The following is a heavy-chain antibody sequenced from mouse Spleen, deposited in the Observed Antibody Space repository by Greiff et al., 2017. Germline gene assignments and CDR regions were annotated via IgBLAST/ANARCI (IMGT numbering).Heavy chain of an antibody. V-gene: IGHV5-9*01. CDR2: ISSGGGNT. J-gene: IGHJ1*01. CDR1: GFTFSSYA. Sequence: EVMLVESGGGLVKPGGSLKLSCAASGFTFSSYAMSWVRQTPEKRLEWVATISSGGGNTYYPDSVKGRFTISRDNAKNTLYLQMSSLKSEDTAMYYCARHGVARGYFDVWGAGTTVTVSS. CDR3: ARHGVARGYFDV. D-gene: IGHD1-1*02.